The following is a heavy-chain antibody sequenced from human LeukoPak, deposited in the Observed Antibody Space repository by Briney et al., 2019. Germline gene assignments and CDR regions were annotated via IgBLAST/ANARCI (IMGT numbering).Heavy chain of an antibody. D-gene: IGHD6-19*01. CDR2: MNPNSGNT. CDR3: AREAVAGEYFQH. Sequence: ASVKVSCKASGYTFTSYDINWVRQAPGQGLEWMGWMNPNSGNTGYAQKFQGRVTITADKSTSTAYMELSSLRSEDTAVYYCAREAVAGEYFQHWGQGTLVTVSS. CDR1: GYTFTSYD. V-gene: IGHV1-8*01. J-gene: IGHJ1*01.